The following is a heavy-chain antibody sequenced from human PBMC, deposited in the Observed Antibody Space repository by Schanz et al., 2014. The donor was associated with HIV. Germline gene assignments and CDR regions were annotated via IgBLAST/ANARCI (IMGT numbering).Heavy chain of an antibody. J-gene: IGHJ6*02. D-gene: IGHD3-22*01. CDR2: ISYDGTNK. CDR3: AKDRNHYDSRYRGKGNYYYYYGMDV. CDR1: GFNFNSYG. Sequence: QVQLAESGGGVVRPGRSLRLSCVASGFNFNSYGMHWVRQAPGKGLEWVAVISYDGTNKKFADSVKGRFTISRDNSKNTLYLQMKSLRPEDTAVYYCAKDRNHYDSRYRGKGNYYYYYGMDVWGQGTTVTVSS. V-gene: IGHV3-30*18.